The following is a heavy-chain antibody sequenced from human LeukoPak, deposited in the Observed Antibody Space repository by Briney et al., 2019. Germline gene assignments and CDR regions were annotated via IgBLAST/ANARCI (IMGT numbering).Heavy chain of an antibody. Sequence: SQTLSLTCTVSGGSISSGGYYWSWIRQHPGKGLEWIGYIYYSGSTYYNPSLKSRVTISVDTSQNPFSLKLSSVTSADTAVYYCARDVYGGLGFDYWGQGTLVTVSS. CDR3: ARDVYGGLGFDY. V-gene: IGHV4-31*03. CDR2: IYYSGST. J-gene: IGHJ4*02. CDR1: GGSISSGGYY. D-gene: IGHD4-23*01.